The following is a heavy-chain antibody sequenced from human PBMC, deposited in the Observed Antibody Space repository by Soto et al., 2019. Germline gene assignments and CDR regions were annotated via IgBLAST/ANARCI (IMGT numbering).Heavy chain of an antibody. V-gene: IGHV4-59*01. CDR2: IYNSGST. D-gene: IGHD3-9*01. CDR3: ARRFFFDTLTGYYRGDGMDV. CDR1: GGSISSYY. J-gene: IGHJ6*02. Sequence: QVQLQESGPGLVKPSETLSLTCTVSGGSISSYYWSWVRQAPGKGLEWIGYIYNSGSTNYNPSLKSRVTISLDTSRNQFSLKLISVTAADTAVYYCARRFFFDTLTGYYRGDGMDVWGPGATVTVSS.